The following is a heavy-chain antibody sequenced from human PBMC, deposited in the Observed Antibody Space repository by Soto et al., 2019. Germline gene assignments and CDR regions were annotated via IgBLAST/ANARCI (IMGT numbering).Heavy chain of an antibody. CDR3: ARCLSPGDAYYYYYYGMDV. V-gene: IGHV4-31*03. CDR1: GGSISSGGYY. J-gene: IGHJ6*02. CDR2: IYYSGST. Sequence: SETLSLTCTVSGGSISSGGYYWSWIRQHPGKGLEWIGYIYYSGSTDYNPSLKSRVTISVDTSKNQFSLKLSSVTAADTAVYYCARCLSPGDAYYYYYYGMDVWGQGTTVTVSS. D-gene: IGHD3-10*01.